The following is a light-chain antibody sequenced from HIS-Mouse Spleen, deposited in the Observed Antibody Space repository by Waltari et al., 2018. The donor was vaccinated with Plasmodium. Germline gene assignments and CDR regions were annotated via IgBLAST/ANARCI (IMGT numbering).Light chain of an antibody. J-gene: IGKJ2*01. V-gene: IGKV3-15*01. Sequence: EIVMTQSPATLSVSSGERATLSCRASQSVSSNLAWYQHKPGQAPRLLIYGASTRATGIPARFSGSGSGTEFTLTISSLQSEDFAVYYCQQYNNWPPYTFGQGTKLEIK. CDR3: QQYNNWPPYT. CDR1: QSVSSN. CDR2: GAS.